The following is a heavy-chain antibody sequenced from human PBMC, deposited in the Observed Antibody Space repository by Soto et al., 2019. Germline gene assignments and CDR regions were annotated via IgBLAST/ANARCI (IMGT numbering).Heavy chain of an antibody. D-gene: IGHD3-3*01. J-gene: IGHJ3*02. CDR2: MNPNSGNT. CDR3: ARGLPRDQYYDFWSGYYDAFDI. CDR1: GYTFTSYD. V-gene: IGHV1-8*01. Sequence: SVKVYCKASGYTFTSYDINWERQATGQGLEWMGWMNPNSGNTGYAQKFQGRVTMTRNTSISTAYMELSSLRSEDTAVCYCARGLPRDQYYDFWSGYYDAFDIWGQGTLVTVS.